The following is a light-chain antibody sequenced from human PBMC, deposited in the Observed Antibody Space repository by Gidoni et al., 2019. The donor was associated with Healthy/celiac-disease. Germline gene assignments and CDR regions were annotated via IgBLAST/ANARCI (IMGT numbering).Light chain of an antibody. V-gene: IGKV3-11*01. Sequence: VLTQTPATLSLSPGERAILFYRASQSVSNNLAWYQQKPGQAPRLLIYDASNRATCIPARFSGGGSGTNFTLPISSLEPEDFAVYYCQQRGNWPPLTFGGGTKVEIK. CDR1: QSVSNN. J-gene: IGKJ4*01. CDR2: DAS. CDR3: QQRGNWPPLT.